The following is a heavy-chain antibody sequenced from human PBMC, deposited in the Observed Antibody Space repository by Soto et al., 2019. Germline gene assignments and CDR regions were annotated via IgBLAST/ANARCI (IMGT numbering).Heavy chain of an antibody. CDR1: GYSFTGYW. J-gene: IGHJ6*02. CDR3: AIGDCSGGSCYTEAYYYYGMDV. V-gene: IGHV5-51*01. CDR2: IYPGDSDT. D-gene: IGHD2-15*01. Sequence: GESLKISCKGSGYSFTGYWIGWVRQMPGKGLEWMGIIYPGDSDTRYSPSFQGQVTISADKSISTAYLQWSSLKASDTAMYYCAIGDCSGGSCYTEAYYYYGMDVWGQGTTVTVSS.